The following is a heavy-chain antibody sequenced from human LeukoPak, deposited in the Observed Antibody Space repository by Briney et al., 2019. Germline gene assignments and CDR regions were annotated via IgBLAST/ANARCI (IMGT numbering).Heavy chain of an antibody. CDR2: ISGSGGST. CDR1: GFTFSSYA. Sequence: PGGSLRLSCAASGFTFSSYAMSWVRQAPGKGLEWVSAISGSGGSTYYADSVKGRFTISRDNAKNSLYLQMISLRAEDTAVYYCARDTAAADYWGQGTLVTVSS. CDR3: ARDTAAADY. J-gene: IGHJ4*02. V-gene: IGHV3-23*01. D-gene: IGHD6-13*01.